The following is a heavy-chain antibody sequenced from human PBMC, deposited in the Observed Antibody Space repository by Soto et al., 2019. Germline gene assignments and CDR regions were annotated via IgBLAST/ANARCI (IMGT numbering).Heavy chain of an antibody. CDR3: ANDTRGPYY. J-gene: IGHJ4*02. CDR1: GFTITSYG. CDR2: VSGSGGST. V-gene: IGHV3-23*01. Sequence: EVQLLESGGGLVQPGGSLRLACTASGFTITSYGMSWVRQPPGKGLEWVSGVSGSGGSTYYADSVKGRFTISRDISKNTLSLQMNSLRGEDTAVYYCANDTRGPYYWGRGTLVTVSS.